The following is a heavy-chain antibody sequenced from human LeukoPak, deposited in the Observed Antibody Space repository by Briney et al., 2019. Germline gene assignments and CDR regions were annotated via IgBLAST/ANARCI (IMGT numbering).Heavy chain of an antibody. CDR1: GFTFSSYS. V-gene: IGHV3-21*01. D-gene: IGHD3-10*01. Sequence: KPGGSLRLSCTASGFTFSSYSMNWVRQAPGKGLEWVSSISSSSSYIYYADSVKGRFTISRDNAKNSLYLQMNSLRAEDTAVYYCARGGGYGSGSYPNVGYFDYWGQGTLVTVSS. CDR2: ISSSSSYI. CDR3: ARGGGYGSGSYPNVGYFDY. J-gene: IGHJ4*02.